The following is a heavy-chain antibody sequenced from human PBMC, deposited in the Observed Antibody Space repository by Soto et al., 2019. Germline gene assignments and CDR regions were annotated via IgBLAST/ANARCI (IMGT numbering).Heavy chain of an antibody. J-gene: IGHJ4*02. Sequence: QVQLVESGGGVVQPGRSLRLSCAASGFTFSRYSMNWVRQAPGKGLEWVAVISFEGNNKYYADSEKGRFTISRDDSNNTLYLQMNTLIAEDTAVDYFARDILPQWLTSYFFDFWGQGTLVTVSS. CDR1: GFTFSRYS. CDR2: ISFEGNNK. V-gene: IGHV3-30-3*01. CDR3: ARDILPQWLTSYFFDF. D-gene: IGHD6-19*01.